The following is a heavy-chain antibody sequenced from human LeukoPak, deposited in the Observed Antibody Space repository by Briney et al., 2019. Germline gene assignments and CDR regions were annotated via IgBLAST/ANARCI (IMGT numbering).Heavy chain of an antibody. CDR3: ARNYYDSSGRSKFDY. V-gene: IGHV4-4*07. Sequence: SSETLSLTCTVSGGSISSYYWSWIRQPAGKGLEWIGRIYTSGSTNYNPSLKSRVTMSVDTSKNQFSLKLSSVTAADTAVYYCARNYYDSSGRSKFDYWGQGTLVTVSS. D-gene: IGHD3-22*01. CDR1: GGSISSYY. J-gene: IGHJ4*02. CDR2: IYTSGST.